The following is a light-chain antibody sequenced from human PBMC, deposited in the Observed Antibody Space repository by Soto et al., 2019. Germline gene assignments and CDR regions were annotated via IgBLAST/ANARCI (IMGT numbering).Light chain of an antibody. CDR3: QQRSYWPLT. CDR2: DAS. V-gene: IGKV3-11*01. Sequence: EIVLTQSPATLYLSTGERATLSCRASQSIGNSLTWFQQKPGQAPRLLIYDASNRATGVPDAFSGIGSGTDLTLTLSILGTEYFAVYYLQQRSYWPLTFGGGTKVEL. J-gene: IGKJ4*01. CDR1: QSIGNS.